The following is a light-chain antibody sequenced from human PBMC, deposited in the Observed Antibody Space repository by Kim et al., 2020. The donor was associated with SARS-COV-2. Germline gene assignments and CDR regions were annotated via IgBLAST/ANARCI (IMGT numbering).Light chain of an antibody. Sequence: SPGEGATLSCRASHSVAGKLAWYQQKPGQAPRLLIYGASVRATGIPARFSGSGSGTEFTLTISSLQSEDFAVYYCQEYNNWPALSFGGGTKVDIK. CDR2: GAS. V-gene: IGKV3D-15*01. CDR3: QEYNNWPALS. J-gene: IGKJ4*01. CDR1: HSVAGK.